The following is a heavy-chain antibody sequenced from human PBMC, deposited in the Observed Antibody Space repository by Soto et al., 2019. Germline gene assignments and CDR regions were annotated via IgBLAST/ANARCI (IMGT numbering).Heavy chain of an antibody. D-gene: IGHD2-15*01. Sequence: GGSLRLSCAASGFTFSNFAMYWVRPAPGKGLEWVTVISYDGSHKYYADSVKGRFTISRDNSKNTLYLQMNNLRAEDSAMYFCARDYSYQRAMDVWGQGTTVTVSS. CDR2: ISYDGSHK. V-gene: IGHV3-30-3*01. J-gene: IGHJ6*02. CDR3: ARDYSYQRAMDV. CDR1: GFTFSNFA.